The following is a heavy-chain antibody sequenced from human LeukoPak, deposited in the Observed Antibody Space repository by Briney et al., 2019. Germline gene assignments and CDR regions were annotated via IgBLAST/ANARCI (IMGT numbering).Heavy chain of an antibody. CDR2: INSDGSST. J-gene: IGHJ6*02. D-gene: IGHD6-13*01. CDR1: GFTFSSYW. Sequence: GFLRLSCAASGFTFSSYWMHWVRQAPGKGLVWVSRINSDGSSTSYADSVKGRFTISRDNAKNTLYLQMNSLRAEDTAVYYCARRPYSSSWYSENYYYGMDVWGQGTTVTVSS. CDR3: ARRPYSSSWYSENYYYGMDV. V-gene: IGHV3-74*01.